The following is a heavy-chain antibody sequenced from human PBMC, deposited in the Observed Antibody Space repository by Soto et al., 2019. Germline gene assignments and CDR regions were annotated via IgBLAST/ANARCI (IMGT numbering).Heavy chain of an antibody. CDR3: ARDSWVVVAASEFYSWFDP. J-gene: IGHJ5*02. D-gene: IGHD5-12*01. CDR2: INAGNGNT. V-gene: IGHV1-3*01. Sequence: QVQLVQSGAEVKKPGASVKVSCKASGYTFTSYAMHWVRQAPGQRLEWMGWINAGNGNTKYSQKFQGRVTITRDTSASTAYMKLSSLRSEDTAVYYCARDSWVVVAASEFYSWFDPWGQGTLVTVSS. CDR1: GYTFTSYA.